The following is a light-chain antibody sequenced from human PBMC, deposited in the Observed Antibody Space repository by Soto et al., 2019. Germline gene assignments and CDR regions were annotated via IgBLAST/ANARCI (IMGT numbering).Light chain of an antibody. Sequence: EIVMTQSPATLSVSPGERAALSCRASQSVSSNYLAWYQQKPGQGPRLLIYGASSRATGIPDRFSGSGSGTDFTLTISRLEPEDFAVYYCQQYGSSPRITFGQGTRLEIK. CDR1: QSVSSNY. CDR2: GAS. J-gene: IGKJ5*01. V-gene: IGKV3-20*01. CDR3: QQYGSSPRIT.